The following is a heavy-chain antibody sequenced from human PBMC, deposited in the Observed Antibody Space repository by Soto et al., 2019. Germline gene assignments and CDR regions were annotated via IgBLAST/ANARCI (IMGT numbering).Heavy chain of an antibody. CDR2: ISYDGSNK. D-gene: IGHD4-17*01. CDR3: AKDHPYGDYGVDGMDV. V-gene: IGHV3-30*18. Sequence: QVQLVESGGGVVQPGRSLRLSCAASGFTFSSYGMHWVRQAPGKGLEWVAIISYDGSNKYYTDSVKGRFTNSRDNSKNTLYLQMNSLRAEDTAVYYCAKDHPYGDYGVDGMDVWGQGTTVTVSS. CDR1: GFTFSSYG. J-gene: IGHJ6*02.